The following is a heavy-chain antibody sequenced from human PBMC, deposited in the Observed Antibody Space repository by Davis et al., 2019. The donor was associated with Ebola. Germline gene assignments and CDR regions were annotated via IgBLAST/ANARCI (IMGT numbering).Heavy chain of an antibody. CDR2: ISWDGRST. J-gene: IGHJ4*02. D-gene: IGHD3-22*01. Sequence: GESLKISCAASGFSFTSHSMIWVRQAPGKGLEWVSLISWDGRSTAYADSVRGRFSISRDNSRQFLYLQMNGLRAEDTALYYCTAYDSTFRNYWGQGTLVTVSS. CDR3: TAYDSTFRNY. CDR1: GFSFTSHS. V-gene: IGHV3-43D*03.